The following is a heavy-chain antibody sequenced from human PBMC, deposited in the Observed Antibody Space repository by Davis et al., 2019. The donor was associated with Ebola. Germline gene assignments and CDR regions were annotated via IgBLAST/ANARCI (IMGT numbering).Heavy chain of an antibody. CDR2: TIPIFGIT. Sequence: SVKVSCKASEGAFSNSALSWVRQAPGQGLEWMGGTIPIFGITTYAQKFQGRITISEDKSTLTGYMEVSSLTSEDTAIYYCARDLATSSGAHFFYFGMDVWGEGTSVAVSP. CDR1: EGAFSNSA. D-gene: IGHD3-10*01. V-gene: IGHV1-69*10. CDR3: ARDLATSSGAHFFYFGMDV. J-gene: IGHJ6*04.